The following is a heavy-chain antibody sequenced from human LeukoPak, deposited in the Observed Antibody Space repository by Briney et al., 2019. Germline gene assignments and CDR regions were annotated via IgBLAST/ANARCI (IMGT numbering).Heavy chain of an antibody. CDR2: ISSSSSYI. Sequence: GGSLRLSCAASGFTFSSYSMNWVRQAPGKGLEWVSSISSSSSYIYYADSVKGRFTISRDNAKNSLYLQMNSLRAEDTAVYYCARVPNSSSWPKAAYFYYYGMDVWGRGTTVTVSS. CDR1: GFTFSSYS. D-gene: IGHD6-13*01. V-gene: IGHV3-21*01. CDR3: ARVPNSSSWPKAAYFYYYGMDV. J-gene: IGHJ6*02.